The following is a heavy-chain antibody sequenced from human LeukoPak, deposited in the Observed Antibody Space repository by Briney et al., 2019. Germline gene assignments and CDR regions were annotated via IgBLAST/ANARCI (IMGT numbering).Heavy chain of an antibody. CDR1: GGSVNSGTYY. Sequence: PSETLSLTCTVSGGSVNSGTYYWSWIRQPPGKGLEWIGYIYFSGSTYYNPSLKSRVTISIDTSKNQFSLKLSSFTPGDTSVYYCARMTTIGSYYIDNWGQGTLVTVSS. CDR3: ARMTTIGSYYIDN. CDR2: IYFSGST. V-gene: IGHV4-61*01. J-gene: IGHJ4*02. D-gene: IGHD5-24*01.